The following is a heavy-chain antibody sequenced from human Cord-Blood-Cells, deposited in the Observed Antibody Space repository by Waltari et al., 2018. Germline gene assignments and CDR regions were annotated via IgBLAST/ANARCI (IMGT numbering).Heavy chain of an antibody. CDR3: ARVGRAARPDWYFDL. Sequence: QVQLVQSGAEVKKPGSSVKVPCNASGGTFSSYAISWVRPAPGQGLEWMGGIIPIFGTANDAQKFHGRVTITEDESTSTAYMELSSLRSEDTAVYYCARVGRAARPDWYFDLWGRGTLVTVSS. V-gene: IGHV1-69*01. CDR2: IIPIFGTA. J-gene: IGHJ2*01. D-gene: IGHD6-6*01. CDR1: GGTFSSYA.